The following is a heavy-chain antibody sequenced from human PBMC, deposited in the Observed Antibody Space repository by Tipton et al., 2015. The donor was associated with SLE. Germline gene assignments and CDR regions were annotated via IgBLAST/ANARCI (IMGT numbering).Heavy chain of an antibody. Sequence: TLSLTCTVSGGSVSSGSYSWSWIRQPPGKGLEWIAYIYYSGSTNYNPSLKSRVTISIDTSKNQFSLKLSSVTAADTAVYYCAKDLGGDDFDYWGQGTLVTVSS. V-gene: IGHV4-61*01. D-gene: IGHD3-10*01. CDR3: AKDLGGDDFDY. CDR1: GGSVSSGSYS. J-gene: IGHJ4*02. CDR2: IYYSGST.